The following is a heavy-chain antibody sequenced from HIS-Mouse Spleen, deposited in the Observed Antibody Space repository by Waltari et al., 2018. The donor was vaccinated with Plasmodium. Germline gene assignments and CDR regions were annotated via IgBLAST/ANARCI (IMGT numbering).Heavy chain of an antibody. CDR1: GSTFSSYW. D-gene: IGHD6-13*01. Sequence: EVQLVGSGGGLVQPGGSLRLSCAASGSTFSSYWMSWVRQAPGKGLEWVANIKQDGSEKYYVDSVKGRFTISRDNAKNSLYLQMNSLRAEDTAVYYCASSWYWYFDLWGRGTLVTVSS. CDR3: ASSWYWYFDL. CDR2: IKQDGSEK. V-gene: IGHV3-7*01. J-gene: IGHJ2*01.